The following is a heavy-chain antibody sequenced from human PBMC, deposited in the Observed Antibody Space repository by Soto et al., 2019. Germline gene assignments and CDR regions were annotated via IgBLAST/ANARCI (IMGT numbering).Heavy chain of an antibody. Sequence: QVQLQESVPGLLKPSQTLSLTCTVSGGSISSGGYYWSWIRKHPGKGLEWIGYIYYSGSTYYNPSLKSRVTISVDTSKNQFSLELSSVTAADTAVYYCARASRYFDWPRPDYWGQGTLVTVSS. CDR2: IYYSGST. CDR1: GGSISSGGYY. D-gene: IGHD3-9*01. CDR3: ARASRYFDWPRPDY. J-gene: IGHJ4*02. V-gene: IGHV4-31*03.